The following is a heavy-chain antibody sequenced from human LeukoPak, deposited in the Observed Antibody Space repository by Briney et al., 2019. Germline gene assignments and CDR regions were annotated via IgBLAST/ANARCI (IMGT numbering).Heavy chain of an antibody. Sequence: GGSLRLSCAASGFTFSTYAMSWVRQAPGKGPEWVSGISSGGDNTYYADSVKGRFTMSRDNSKNTLYLHMNSLRAEDTAVYYCAKDRDYGFNSGNYWGQGTLVTVSS. V-gene: IGHV3-23*01. D-gene: IGHD4-23*01. CDR2: ISSGGDNT. CDR3: AKDRDYGFNSGNY. CDR1: GFTFSTYA. J-gene: IGHJ4*02.